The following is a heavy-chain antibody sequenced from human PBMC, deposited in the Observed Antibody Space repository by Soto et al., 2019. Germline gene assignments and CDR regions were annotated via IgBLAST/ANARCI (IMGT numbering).Heavy chain of an antibody. CDR1: GFTFSGYA. V-gene: IGHV3-23*01. J-gene: IGHJ4*02. CDR3: ATRGPQYYFYY. Sequence: GGSLRLSCATSGFTFSGYAMTWVRQAPGKGLEWVSAISGSGDSTHYADSVKGRFTISRDNSKNTLYLQMNSLRAEDTAIYYCATRGPQYYFYYWGQGTLVTVSS. D-gene: IGHD3-16*01. CDR2: ISGSGDST.